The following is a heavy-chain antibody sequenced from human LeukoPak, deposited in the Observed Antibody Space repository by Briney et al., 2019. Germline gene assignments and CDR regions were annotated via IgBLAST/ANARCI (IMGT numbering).Heavy chain of an antibody. CDR2: IYAGGST. J-gene: IGHJ4*02. CDR3: ARGTPLLGFDY. D-gene: IGHD3-10*01. CDR1: GFTVSSNY. V-gene: IGHV3-66*01. Sequence: PGGSLRLSCAASGFTVSSNYMSWVRQAPGKGLEWASVIYAGGSTYYADSVKGRFTISRDNSKNTLYLQMNSLRVEDTAVYYCARGTPLLGFDYWGQGTLVTVPS.